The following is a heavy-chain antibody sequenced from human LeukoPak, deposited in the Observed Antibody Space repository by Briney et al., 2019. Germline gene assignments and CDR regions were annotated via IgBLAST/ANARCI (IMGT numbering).Heavy chain of an antibody. CDR1: GFTFSGSV. CDR2: IRSKANSYAT. D-gene: IGHD6-13*01. J-gene: IGHJ6*02. CDR3: TRHSGIAAAGTPVGAYGMDV. Sequence: GGSLRLSRAASGFTFSGSVMHWVRPASGKGLEWVGRIRSKANSYATAYAASVKGRFTISRDDSKTTAYLQMNSLKTEDTAVYYCTRHSGIAAAGTPVGAYGMDVWGQGTTVTVSS. V-gene: IGHV3-73*01.